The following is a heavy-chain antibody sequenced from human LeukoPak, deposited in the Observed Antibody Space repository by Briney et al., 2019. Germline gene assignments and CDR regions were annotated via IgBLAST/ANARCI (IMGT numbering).Heavy chain of an antibody. J-gene: IGHJ4*02. CDR2: IYPHDSET. V-gene: IGHV5-51*01. CDR3: ARVDRRGYSDYTAILPDY. Sequence: GESLKISCQGSGYNFISNWIGWVRQTPGKGLEFLGIIYPHDSETIYSPSFQGQVTVSADKSISTAYLQWNSLKASDTAMYYCARVDRRGYSDYTAILPDYWGQGTLVTVSS. CDR1: GYNFISNW. D-gene: IGHD5-12*01.